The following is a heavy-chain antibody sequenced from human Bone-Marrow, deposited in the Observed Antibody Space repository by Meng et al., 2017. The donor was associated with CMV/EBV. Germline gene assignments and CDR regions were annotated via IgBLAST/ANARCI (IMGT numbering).Heavy chain of an antibody. J-gene: IGHJ4*02. CDR1: GFTFSDHY. CDR3: ARVSARYSSGWYYFDY. D-gene: IGHD6-19*01. Sequence: GESLKISCAASGFTFSDHYMDWVRQAPGKGLEWVGRTRNKANSYTTEYAASVKGRFTISRDDSKNSLYLQMNSLKTEDTAVYYCARVSARYSSGWYYFDYWGQGTLVTVSS. CDR2: TRNKANSYTT. V-gene: IGHV3-72*01.